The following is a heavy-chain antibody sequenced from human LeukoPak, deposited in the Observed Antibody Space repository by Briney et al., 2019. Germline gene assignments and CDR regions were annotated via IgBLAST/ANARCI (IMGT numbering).Heavy chain of an antibody. CDR3: ARRPALTVVVVAAAFDY. CDR1: GGSFSGYY. V-gene: IGHV4-34*01. CDR2: INHSGST. Sequence: SETLSLACAVYGGSFSGYYWSWIRQPPGKGLEWIGEINHSGSTNYNPSLKSRVTISVDTSKNQFSLKLSSVTAADTAVYYCARRPALTVVVVAAAFDYWGQGTLVTVSS. D-gene: IGHD2-15*01. J-gene: IGHJ4*02.